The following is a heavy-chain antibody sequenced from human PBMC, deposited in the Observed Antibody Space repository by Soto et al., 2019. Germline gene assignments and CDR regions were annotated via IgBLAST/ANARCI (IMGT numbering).Heavy chain of an antibody. V-gene: IGHV1-2*04. CDR3: ERVGITELNDAFEI. CDR2: INPNSGGT. CDR1: GYTFTGYY. Sequence: ASVKVSCKASGYTFTGYYMHWVRQAPGQGLEWMGWINPNSGGTNYAQKFQGWVTMTRDTSISTAYMELSRLRSDDTAVYYCERVGITELNDAFEIWGQGTMVTVSS. D-gene: IGHD3-10*01. J-gene: IGHJ3*02.